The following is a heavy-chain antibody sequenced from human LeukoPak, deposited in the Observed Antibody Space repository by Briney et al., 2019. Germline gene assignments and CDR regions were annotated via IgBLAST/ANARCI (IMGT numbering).Heavy chain of an antibody. Sequence: SETLSLTCTVSGDSISLYYWSWIRQPPGKGLEWIGYIYYTGTTKSNPSLKSRVTISVDTSKKQFSLNLSSATAADTAVYYCARHVGSGSYFDYWGQGTLVTVSS. J-gene: IGHJ4*02. D-gene: IGHD1-26*01. CDR3: ARHVGSGSYFDY. CDR1: GDSISLYY. V-gene: IGHV4-59*08. CDR2: IYYTGTT.